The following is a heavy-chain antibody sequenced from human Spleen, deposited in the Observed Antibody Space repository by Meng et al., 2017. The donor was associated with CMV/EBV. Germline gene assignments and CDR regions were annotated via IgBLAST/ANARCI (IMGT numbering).Heavy chain of an antibody. Sequence: ASVKVSCKASGYTFTSYGISWVRQAPGQGLEWMGWISAYNGNTNYAQKLQGRVTMTTDTSTSTAHMELRSLRSDDTAVYYCARSRIAAAADYWGQGTLVTVSS. J-gene: IGHJ4*02. CDR2: ISAYNGNT. V-gene: IGHV1-18*01. CDR1: GYTFTSYG. CDR3: ARSRIAAAADY. D-gene: IGHD6-13*01.